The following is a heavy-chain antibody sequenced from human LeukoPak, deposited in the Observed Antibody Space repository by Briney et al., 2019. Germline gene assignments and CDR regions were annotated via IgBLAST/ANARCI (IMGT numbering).Heavy chain of an antibody. D-gene: IGHD1-26*01. CDR3: AKDRSGSYFGGIDY. CDR2: IGWNSGSI. CDR1: GFTFDDYA. Sequence: GGSLRLSCAASGFTFDDYAMHWVRQAPGKGLEWVSGIGWNSGSIGYADSVKGRITISRDNAKNSLYLQMNSLRAEDTALYYWAKDRSGSYFGGIDYWGQGTLVTVSS. V-gene: IGHV3-9*01. J-gene: IGHJ4*02.